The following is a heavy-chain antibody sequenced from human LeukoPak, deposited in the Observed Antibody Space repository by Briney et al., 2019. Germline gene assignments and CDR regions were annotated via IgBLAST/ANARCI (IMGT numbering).Heavy chain of an antibody. D-gene: IGHD2-21*01. J-gene: IGHJ6*03. V-gene: IGHV1-69*04. CDR2: IIPILGIA. Sequence: ASVKVSCKASGGTFGSYTISWVRQAPGQGLEWMGRIIPILGIANYAQKFQGRVTITADKSTSTAYMELSSLRSEDTAVYYCAREYCGGDCYPYYYYYYMDVWGKGTTVTVSS. CDR1: GGTFGSYT. CDR3: AREYCGGDCYPYYYYYYMDV.